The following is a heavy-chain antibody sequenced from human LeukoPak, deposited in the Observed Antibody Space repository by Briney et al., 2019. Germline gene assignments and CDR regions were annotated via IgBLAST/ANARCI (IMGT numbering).Heavy chain of an antibody. CDR2: VDPEDGET. CDR3: ATAPYSSGWFQFDR. J-gene: IGHJ5*02. Sequence: GATVKISCKASGYTFTDYYIHWVQQAAGKGLEWMGLVDPEDGETVYAEKFQGRVTITAYTSTDTAYMELSSLRSEDTAVYYCATAPYSSGWFQFDRWGQGTLVTVSS. CDR1: GYTFTDYY. V-gene: IGHV1-69-2*01. D-gene: IGHD6-19*01.